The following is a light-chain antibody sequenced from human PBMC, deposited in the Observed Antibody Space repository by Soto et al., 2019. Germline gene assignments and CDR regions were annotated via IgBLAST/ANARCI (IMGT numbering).Light chain of an antibody. V-gene: IGKV3-11*01. CDR1: QSVDAY. CDR3: QQRSNWAPT. J-gene: IGKJ1*01. CDR2: DAS. Sequence: EIVLTQSPTTVSLSPGERATLFCRASQSVDAYLAWYQQRPGQAPRLLIFDASNRATGIPTRFSGSGFGTDFTLTISSLEPEDFAIYYCQQRSNWAPTFGQGTKVEIK.